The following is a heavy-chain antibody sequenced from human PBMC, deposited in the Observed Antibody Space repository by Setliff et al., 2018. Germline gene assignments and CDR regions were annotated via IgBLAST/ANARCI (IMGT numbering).Heavy chain of an antibody. Sequence: PSETLSLTCTASGDSISSYYWSWIRQPPGKGLEWIGYIYYSGSTNYNPSLESRVTISVDTSKNQFSLRLNSATAADTAVYYCARLRGAFDYWGQGTLVTVSS. CDR3: ARLRGAFDY. D-gene: IGHD3-16*01. CDR1: GDSISSYY. J-gene: IGHJ4*02. V-gene: IGHV4-59*01. CDR2: IYYSGST.